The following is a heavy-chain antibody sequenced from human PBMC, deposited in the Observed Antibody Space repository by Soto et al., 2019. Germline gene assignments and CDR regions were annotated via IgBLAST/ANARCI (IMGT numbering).Heavy chain of an antibody. D-gene: IGHD1-26*01. CDR3: VRSSGSQPRAGWFDP. CDR1: GFNFDDHA. J-gene: IGHJ5*02. V-gene: IGHV3-9*01. CDR2: ISWNSVTI. Sequence: GGSLRLSCAASGFNFDDHAMHWVRQAPGKGLEWVSDISWNSVTINYADSVKGRFTISRDNAKRTLHLQMNSLRPEDTAIYYCVRSSGSQPRAGWFDPWGQGTLVTVSS.